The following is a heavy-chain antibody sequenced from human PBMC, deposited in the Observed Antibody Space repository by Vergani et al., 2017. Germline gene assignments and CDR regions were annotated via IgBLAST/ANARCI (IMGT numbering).Heavy chain of an antibody. D-gene: IGHD4-17*01. CDR1: GGSISSSSYY. CDR2: IYYSGST. Sequence: QLQLQESGPGLVKPSETLSLTCTVSGGSISSSSYYWGWIRQPPGKGLEWIGNIYYSGSTYYNPSLTRRVTRSVDTSKNQFSLKLSSVTAAGTAVYYCARLNGDYRGWFDPWGQGTRVTVSS. V-gene: IGHV4-39*01. CDR3: ARLNGDYRGWFDP. J-gene: IGHJ5*02.